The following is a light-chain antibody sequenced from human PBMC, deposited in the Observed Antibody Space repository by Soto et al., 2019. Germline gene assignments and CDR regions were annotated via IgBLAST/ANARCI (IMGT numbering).Light chain of an antibody. CDR2: DVS. Sequence: QSVLTQPASVSGSPGQSITISCTGTSSDVGVYIYVSWYQQHPGKAPKLMIYDVSNRPSGVFNRFSGSKSGNTASLTISGLQAEDEADYYCSSYTSSSTLDFGTGTKVTVL. CDR3: SSYTSSSTLD. CDR1: SSDVGVYIY. V-gene: IGLV2-14*01. J-gene: IGLJ1*01.